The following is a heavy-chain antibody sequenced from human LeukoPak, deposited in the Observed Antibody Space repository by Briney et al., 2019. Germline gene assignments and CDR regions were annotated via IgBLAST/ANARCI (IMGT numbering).Heavy chain of an antibody. V-gene: IGHV3-66*01. CDR2: IYSGGST. CDR1: GFTVSSNY. D-gene: IGHD3-3*01. J-gene: IGHJ4*02. CDR3: AKCPYDFWTGYFDY. Sequence: GGSLRLSCAASGFTVSSNYMSWVRQAPGKGLEWVSVIYSGGSTYYADSVKGRFTISRDNSKNTLYLQMTSLRAEDTAVYYCAKCPYDFWTGYFDYWGQGTRVTVSS.